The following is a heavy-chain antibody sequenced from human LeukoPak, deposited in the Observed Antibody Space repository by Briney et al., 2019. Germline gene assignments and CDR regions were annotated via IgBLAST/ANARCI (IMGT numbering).Heavy chain of an antibody. Sequence: PSETLSLICTVSGASISSYYWSWIRQPPGKGLEWIGDIYYSGSIKYNPSLKSRVTMSVDTPKNQFSLKLSSVTAADTAIYYCARENPSGYYNRPIDYWGQGTLVTVSS. CDR3: ARENPSGYYNRPIDY. D-gene: IGHD3-22*01. CDR2: IYYSGSI. V-gene: IGHV4-59*01. CDR1: GASISSYY. J-gene: IGHJ4*02.